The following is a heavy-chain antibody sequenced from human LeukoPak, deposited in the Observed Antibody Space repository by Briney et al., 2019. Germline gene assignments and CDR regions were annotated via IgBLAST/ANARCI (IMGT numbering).Heavy chain of an antibody. CDR1: GYTFTGYY. V-gene: IGHV1-2*02. CDR3: ARDTLYCSSTSCLSGAFEI. J-gene: IGHJ3*02. Sequence: GASVKVSCKASGYTFTGYYMHWMRQAPGQGLEWMGWINPNSGGTNYAQKFQDRVTMTRDTSISTAYMELSRLRSDDTAVYYCARDTLYCSSTSCLSGAFEIWGQGTMVTVSS. CDR2: INPNSGGT. D-gene: IGHD2-2*01.